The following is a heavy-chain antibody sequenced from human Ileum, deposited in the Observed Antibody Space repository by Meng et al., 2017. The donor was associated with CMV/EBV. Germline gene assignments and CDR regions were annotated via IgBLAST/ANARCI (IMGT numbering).Heavy chain of an antibody. CDR3: ASGPPLQYEYYFDY. J-gene: IGHJ4*02. V-gene: IGHV1-69*05. CDR1: GGTFSSYA. D-gene: IGHD4-11*01. Sequence: AGGTFSSYAISWVRQAPGQGLEWMGGIIPIFGTANYAQKFQGRVTITTDESTSTAYMELSSLRSEDTAVYYCASGPPLQYEYYFDYWGQGTLVTVSS. CDR2: IIPIFGTA.